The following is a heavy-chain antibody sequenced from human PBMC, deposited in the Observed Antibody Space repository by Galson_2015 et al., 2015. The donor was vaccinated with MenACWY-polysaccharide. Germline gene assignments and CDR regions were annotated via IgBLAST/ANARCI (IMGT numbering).Heavy chain of an antibody. CDR1: GDSVSSNTAA. CDR3: VSGGAAASPLFDP. CDR2: TYYRSNSSS. D-gene: IGHD4-23*01. V-gene: IGHV6-1*01. Sequence: CPISGDSVSSNTAAWNWIRQSPSRGLEWLGRTYYRSNSSSDYALSVRGRITINADTSKIQFSLQLKSVTPEDTAVYYCVSGGAAASPLFDPWGQGTLVTVSS. J-gene: IGHJ5*02.